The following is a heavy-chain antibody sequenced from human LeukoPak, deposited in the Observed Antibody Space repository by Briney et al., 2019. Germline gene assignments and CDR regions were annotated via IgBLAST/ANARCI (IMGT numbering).Heavy chain of an antibody. Sequence: ASVKVSCKASGYTFTGYYMHWVRQAPGQGLEWMGWINPNSGGTNYGQKFQGWVTMTRDTSISTAYMELSRLRSDDTAVYYCARGGIYSSSWYGFTDAFDIWGQGTMVTVSS. J-gene: IGHJ3*02. CDR1: GYTFTGYY. V-gene: IGHV1-2*04. D-gene: IGHD6-13*01. CDR3: ARGGIYSSSWYGFTDAFDI. CDR2: INPNSGGT.